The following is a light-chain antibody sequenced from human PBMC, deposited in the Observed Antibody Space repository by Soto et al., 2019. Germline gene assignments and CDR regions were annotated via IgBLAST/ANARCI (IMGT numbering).Light chain of an antibody. CDR3: QQSYSVPRS. V-gene: IGKV1-39*01. Sequence: DIQMTQFPSSLSASVGDRVTITCRASQNIRTYLNWYQQKPGKAPNLLVYAASSLHSGVPSRFSGSGSETDFTLTISSLQPEDFATYYCQQSYSVPRSFDQGTKVEMK. CDR2: AAS. J-gene: IGKJ1*01. CDR1: QNIRTY.